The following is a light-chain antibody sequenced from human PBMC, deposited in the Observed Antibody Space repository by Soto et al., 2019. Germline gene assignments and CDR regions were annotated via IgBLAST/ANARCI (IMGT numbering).Light chain of an antibody. Sequence: QYVLAQPASVSGSPGQSIAISCAGSSSDVGGYDYVSWYQQHPDKAPKLILYDVTNRPSGISFRFSGSKSGNTASLTISGLQPEDEADYYCRSYTSSATYVFGTGTKVTVL. CDR2: DVT. V-gene: IGLV2-14*03. CDR1: SSDVGGYDY. J-gene: IGLJ1*01. CDR3: RSYTSSATYV.